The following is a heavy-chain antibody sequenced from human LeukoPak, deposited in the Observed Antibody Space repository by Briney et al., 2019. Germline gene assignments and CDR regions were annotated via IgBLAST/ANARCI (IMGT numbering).Heavy chain of an antibody. CDR1: GFTFSSYA. V-gene: IGHV3-23*01. D-gene: IGHD5-24*01. CDR3: AKDRGGDGYNPLDY. J-gene: IGHJ4*02. Sequence: GGSLRLSCAASGFTFSSYAMSWVRQAPGKGLEWVSAISGSGGSTYYADSVKGRFTISRDNSKNTLYLLMNSLRAEDTAVYYCAKDRGGDGYNPLDYWGQGTLVTVSS. CDR2: ISGSGGST.